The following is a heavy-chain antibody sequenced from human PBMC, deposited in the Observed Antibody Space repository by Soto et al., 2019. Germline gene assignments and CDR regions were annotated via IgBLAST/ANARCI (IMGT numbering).Heavy chain of an antibody. Sequence: LGESLKISSKGSGYSFTSYWIGWVRQMPGKSLERMGIIYPGDSDTRYSPSFQGQVTISADKSISTAYLQWSSLKASDTAMYYFSRLDEPFSIFIGVGPGAFEFRGQRTMVTVSS. CDR1: GYSFTSYW. CDR3: SRLDEPFSIFIGVGPGAFEF. CDR2: IYPGDSDT. V-gene: IGHV5-51*01. J-gene: IGHJ3*01. D-gene: IGHD3-3*01.